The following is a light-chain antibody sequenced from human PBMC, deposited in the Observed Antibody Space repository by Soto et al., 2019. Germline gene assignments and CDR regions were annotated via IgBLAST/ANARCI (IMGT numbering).Light chain of an antibody. CDR3: QSYDNSLSGSL. Sequence: QLVLTQPPSVSGAPGQRITISCTGSSSNLGAGYDVYWYQQLPGTAPKLLIYGNSNRPSGVPDRFSGSKSGTSASLAITGLQAEDEADYYCQSYDNSLSGSLFGGGTKLTVL. J-gene: IGLJ2*01. CDR2: GNS. V-gene: IGLV1-40*01. CDR1: SSNLGAGYD.